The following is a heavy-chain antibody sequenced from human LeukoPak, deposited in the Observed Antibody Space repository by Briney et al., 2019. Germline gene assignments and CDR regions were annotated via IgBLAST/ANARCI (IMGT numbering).Heavy chain of an antibody. V-gene: IGHV1-2*02. CDR3: ARANGYVNDY. CDR1: GYTFTGYY. Sequence: ASVKVSCKASGYTFTGYYMHWVPQAPGQGLEWMGWINANRGGTNYAQKFQGRVTMTRDTSISTAYMELSRLRSDDTAVYYCARANGYVNDYWGQGTLGTASS. CDR2: INANRGGT. J-gene: IGHJ4*02. D-gene: IGHD5-12*01.